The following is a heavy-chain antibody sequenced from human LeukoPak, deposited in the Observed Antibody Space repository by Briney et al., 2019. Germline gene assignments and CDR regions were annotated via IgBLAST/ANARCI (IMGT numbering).Heavy chain of an antibody. V-gene: IGHV3-23*01. CDR2: ITGSGDKT. D-gene: IGHD1-26*01. CDR1: GFIFRSYP. J-gene: IGHJ4*02. Sequence: GGSLRLSCAASGFIFRSYPMSWVRQAPGKGLEWVSAITGSGDKTYYADSVKGRFTISRDNSKNTLSLQMNSLGAEDTAVYYCAKENPVGGTNYFDYWGQGTLVTVSS. CDR3: AKENPVGGTNYFDY.